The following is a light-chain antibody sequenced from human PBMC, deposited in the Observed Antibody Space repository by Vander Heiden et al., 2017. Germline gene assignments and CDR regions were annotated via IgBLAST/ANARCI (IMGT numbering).Light chain of an antibody. CDR2: QDR. V-gene: IGLV3-1*01. CDR3: QAWDSSVLYV. J-gene: IGLJ1*01. CDR1: NLGDKF. Sequence: SYELTQPPSVSVPPGQAATITCPGKNLGDKFVSWYQHKSGQSPVLVMYQDRRRPSGIPDRFAASHSGDTATLTIGDIQAMDEADYYCQAWDSSVLYVFGSGTKVTVL.